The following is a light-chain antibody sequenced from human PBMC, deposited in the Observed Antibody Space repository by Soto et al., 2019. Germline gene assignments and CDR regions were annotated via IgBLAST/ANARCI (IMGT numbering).Light chain of an antibody. Sequence: EIVLTLSPATLSLSPGDRATLSCRASQSVSSNLAWYQQKPGQAPRLLIYGASTRATGIPARFSGSGSGTEFTLTISSLQSEDFAVYYCQQYNNWPRTFGQGTKVDIK. CDR1: QSVSSN. CDR3: QQYNNWPRT. V-gene: IGKV3-15*01. J-gene: IGKJ1*01. CDR2: GAS.